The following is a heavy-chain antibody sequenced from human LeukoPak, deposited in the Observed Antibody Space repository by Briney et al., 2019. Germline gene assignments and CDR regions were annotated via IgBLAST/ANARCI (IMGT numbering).Heavy chain of an antibody. CDR1: GGSFSGYY. J-gene: IGHJ6*03. CDR3: ARRPPGILYYYYMDV. Sequence: PSETLSLTCAVYGGSFSGYYWSWIRQPPGKGLEWIGEINHSGSTNYNPSLKSRVTISEDTSKNQFSLKLSSVTAADTAVYYCARRPPGILYYYYMDVWGKGTTVTVSS. D-gene: IGHD3-10*01. V-gene: IGHV4-34*01. CDR2: INHSGST.